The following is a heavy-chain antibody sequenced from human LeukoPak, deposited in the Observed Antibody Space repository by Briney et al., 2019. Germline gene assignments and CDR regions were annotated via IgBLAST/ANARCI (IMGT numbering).Heavy chain of an antibody. CDR3: ARIFSYYFDY. CDR2: IYHSGST. V-gene: IGHV4-38-2*01. J-gene: IGHJ4*02. D-gene: IGHD2-15*01. CDR1: GYSISSGYY. Sequence: PSETLSLTCXVSGYSISSGYYWGWIRQPPGKGLEWIGSIYHSGSTYYNPSLKSRVTISVDTSKNQFSLKLSSVTAADTAVYYCARIFSYYFDYWGQGTLVTVSS.